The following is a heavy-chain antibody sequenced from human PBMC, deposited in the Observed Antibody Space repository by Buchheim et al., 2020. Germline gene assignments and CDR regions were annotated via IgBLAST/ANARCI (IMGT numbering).Heavy chain of an antibody. CDR3: ARGQGRSGWYRPIWGDYYYYYGMDV. Sequence: QVQLVQSGSELKKPGASVKVSCKASGYTFTSYAMNWVRQAPGQGLEWMGWMNPNSGNTGYAQKFQGRVTMTRNTSISTAYMELSSLRSEDTAVYYCARGQGRSGWYRPIWGDYYYYYGMDVWGQGTT. CDR1: GYTFTSYA. D-gene: IGHD6-19*01. CDR2: MNPNSGNT. V-gene: IGHV1-8*02. J-gene: IGHJ6*02.